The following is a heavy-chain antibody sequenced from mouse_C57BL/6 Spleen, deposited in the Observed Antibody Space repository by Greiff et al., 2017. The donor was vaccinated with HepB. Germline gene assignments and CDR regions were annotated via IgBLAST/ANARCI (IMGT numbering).Heavy chain of an antibody. V-gene: IGHV5-4*01. D-gene: IGHD4-1*01. J-gene: IGHJ2*01. Sequence: EVHLVESGGGLVKPGGSLKLSCAASGFTFSSYAMSWVRQTPEKRLEWVATISDGGSYTYYPDNVKGRFTISRDNAKNNLYLQMSHLKSEDTAMYYCARGKLGDYWGQGTTLTVSS. CDR1: GFTFSSYA. CDR3: ARGKLGDY. CDR2: ISDGGSYT.